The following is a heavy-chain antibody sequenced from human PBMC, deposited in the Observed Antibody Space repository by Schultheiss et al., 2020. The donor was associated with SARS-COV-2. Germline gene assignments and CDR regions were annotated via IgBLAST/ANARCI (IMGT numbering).Heavy chain of an antibody. CDR1: GVSVSSTQYY. V-gene: IGHV4-61*01. D-gene: IGHD6-19*01. J-gene: IGHJ4*02. CDR3: ATFRNGWSAFDY. Sequence: SETLSLTCTVSGVSVSSTQYYWGWIRQPPGKGLEWIGYIYHSGSTNYNPSLKSRVTISVDTSKNQFSLKLSSVTAADTAVYYCATFRNGWSAFDYWGQGTLVTVSS. CDR2: IYHSGST.